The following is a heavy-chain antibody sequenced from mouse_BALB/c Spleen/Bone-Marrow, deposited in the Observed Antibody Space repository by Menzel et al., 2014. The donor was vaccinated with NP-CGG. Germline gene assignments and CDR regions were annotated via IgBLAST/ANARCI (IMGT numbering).Heavy chain of an antibody. CDR1: GFTFSNYW. D-gene: IGHD1-1*01. CDR2: IRLKSNNFAT. J-gene: IGHJ2*01. CDR3: TSFYYYGSRYFDY. Sequence: EVNLVESGGGLVQPGGSMKLSCVASGFTFSNYWMNWVRQSPEKGLEWVAEIRLKSNNFATHYAESVKGGFTISRDDSKSSVYLEMNNLRAEGTGIYYCTSFYYYGSRYFDYWGQGTTLTVSS. V-gene: IGHV6-6*02.